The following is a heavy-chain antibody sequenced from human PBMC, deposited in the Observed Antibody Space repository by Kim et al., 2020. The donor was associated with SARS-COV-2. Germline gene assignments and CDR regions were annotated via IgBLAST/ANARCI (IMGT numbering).Heavy chain of an antibody. CDR1: GFTFSSYW. D-gene: IGHD3-22*01. CDR3: ARARGYYDSSGHYYDY. CDR2: IKQDGSEK. Sequence: GGSLRLSCAASGFTFSSYWMSWVRQAPGKGLEWVANIKQDGSEKYYVDSVKGRFTISRDNAKNSLYLQMNSLRAEDTAVYYCARARGYYDSSGHYYDYWGQGTLVTVSS. J-gene: IGHJ4*02. V-gene: IGHV3-7*03.